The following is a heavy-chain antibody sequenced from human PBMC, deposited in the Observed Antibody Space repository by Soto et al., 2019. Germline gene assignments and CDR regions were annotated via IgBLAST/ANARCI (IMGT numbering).Heavy chain of an antibody. J-gene: IGHJ4*02. CDR1: GGSVSSGSYY. V-gene: IGHV4-61*01. CDR3: ARDPPIPYSN. D-gene: IGHD6-13*01. CDR2: IYYSGST. Sequence: SETLSLTCTVSGGSVSSGSYYWSWIRQPPGKGLECIGYIYYSGSTNNNPSLKGRVTISMDASKNQFSLKLSSVTAADTAVYYCARDPPIPYSNWGQGTLVTVSS.